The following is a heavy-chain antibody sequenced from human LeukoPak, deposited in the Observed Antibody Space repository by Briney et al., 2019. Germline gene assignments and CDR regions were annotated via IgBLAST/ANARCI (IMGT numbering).Heavy chain of an antibody. CDR1: GFTVSSNY. D-gene: IGHD3-22*01. CDR3: ARTLGGSGYYSYYFDY. J-gene: IGHJ4*02. Sequence: GGSLRLSCAASGFTVSSNYMSWVRQAPGKGLEWVSVIYSGGSTYYADSVKGRFTISRHNSKNTLYLQMNSLRAEDTAVYYCARTLGGSGYYSYYFDYWGQGTLVTVPS. CDR2: IYSGGST. V-gene: IGHV3-53*04.